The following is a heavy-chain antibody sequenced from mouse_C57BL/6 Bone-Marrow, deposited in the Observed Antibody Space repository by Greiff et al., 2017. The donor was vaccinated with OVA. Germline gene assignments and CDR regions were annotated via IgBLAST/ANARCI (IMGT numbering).Heavy chain of an antibody. D-gene: IGHD2-2*01. CDR1: GYTFTSYW. Sequence: QVQLKQPGAELVKPGASVKMSCKASGYTFTSYWITWVKQRPGQGLEWIGDIYPGSGSTNYNEKFKSKATLTVDTSSSTAYMQLSSLTSEDSAVYYCARGGYGYVAWFAYWGQGTLVTVSA. J-gene: IGHJ3*01. V-gene: IGHV1-55*01. CDR2: IYPGSGST. CDR3: ARGGYGYVAWFAY.